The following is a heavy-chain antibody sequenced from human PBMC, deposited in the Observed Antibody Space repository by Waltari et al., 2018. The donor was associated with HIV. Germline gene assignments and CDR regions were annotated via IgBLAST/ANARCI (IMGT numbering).Heavy chain of an antibody. Sequence: QVQLQESGPGLVKPSETLSLTCPVSGGPLSGSYWTWIPQPAGKGLEWIGQIYISGSTNYNPSLKSRVTMSLDASKNLFSLKMRSVTAADTAVYYCARENILLLFGESYYNYYGMDVWGQGTTVTVSS. CDR1: GGPLSGSY. V-gene: IGHV4-4*07. J-gene: IGHJ6*02. CDR2: IYISGST. D-gene: IGHD3-10*01. CDR3: ARENILLLFGESYYNYYGMDV.